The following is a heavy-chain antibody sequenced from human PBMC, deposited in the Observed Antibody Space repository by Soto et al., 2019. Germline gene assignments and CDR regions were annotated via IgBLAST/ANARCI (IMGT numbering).Heavy chain of an antibody. CDR1: GFTFSSYA. V-gene: IGHV3-23*01. D-gene: IGHD6-13*01. CDR3: TKVRLPYSSSWSVDY. CDR2: ISGSGGST. Sequence: SLRLSCAASGFTFSSYAMSWVRQAPGKGLEWVSAISGSGGSTYYADSVKGRFTISRDNSKNTLYLQMNSLRAEDTAVYYCTKVRLPYSSSWSVDYWGQGTQVTVSS. J-gene: IGHJ4*02.